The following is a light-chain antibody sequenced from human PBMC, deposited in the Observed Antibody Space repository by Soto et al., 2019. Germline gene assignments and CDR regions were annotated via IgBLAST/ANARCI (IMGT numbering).Light chain of an antibody. CDR2: DAF. CDR1: QSVSSY. V-gene: IGKV3-11*01. J-gene: IGKJ2*01. CDR3: RQRSNWPPT. Sequence: EIVLTQSPATLPLSPGERATLSCRASQSVSSYLAWYQQKPGQAPRLLIYDAFNRATGIPARFSGSGSGTDFTLTISSLEPEDFAVYYCRQRSNWPPTFGQGTKLEIK.